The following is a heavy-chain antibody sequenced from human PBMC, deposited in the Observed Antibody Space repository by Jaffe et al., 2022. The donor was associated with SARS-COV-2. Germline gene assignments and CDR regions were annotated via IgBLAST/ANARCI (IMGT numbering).Heavy chain of an antibody. Sequence: QVQLQESGPGLVKPSETLSLTCTVSGGSISSYYWSWIRQPPGKGLEWIGYIYNSGSTNYNPSLKSRVTISVDTSKNQFSLKVSSVTAADTAVYYCAREPDYYDSRGYYYYFMDVWGKGTTVTVSS. CDR1: GGSISSYY. D-gene: IGHD3-22*01. CDR3: AREPDYYDSRGYYYYFMDV. J-gene: IGHJ6*03. V-gene: IGHV4-59*01. CDR2: IYNSGST.